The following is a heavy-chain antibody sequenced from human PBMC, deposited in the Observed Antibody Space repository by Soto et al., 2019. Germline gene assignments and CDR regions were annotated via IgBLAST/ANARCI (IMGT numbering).Heavy chain of an antibody. CDR3: AASRAYDSSDYSGFYYGMDV. J-gene: IGHJ6*02. D-gene: IGHD3-22*01. Sequence: EVQLVESGGRLVQPGRSLRLSCAASGFTFDDNAMHWVRQVPGKCLQWVSGLSWNGVTIGYAASVKGRFTISRDNAKKSLYLTMNGVRPDDTALYYCAASRAYDSSDYSGFYYGMDVWGLGTTVTVS. CDR2: LSWNGVTI. V-gene: IGHV3-9*01. CDR1: GFTFDDNA.